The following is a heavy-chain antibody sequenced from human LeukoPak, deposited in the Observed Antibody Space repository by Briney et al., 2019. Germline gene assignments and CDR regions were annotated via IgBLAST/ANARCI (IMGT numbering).Heavy chain of an antibody. CDR3: ARADITMVRGVTYYFDY. Sequence: PGGSLRLSCAASGFTFSSYTMDWVRQAPGKGLEWVSSISSSSDYIFYADSVKGRFTISRDNAQNSLYLQMNSLRAEDTAVYYCARADITMVRGVTYYFDYWGQGTLVTVSS. CDR1: GFTFSSYT. J-gene: IGHJ4*02. D-gene: IGHD3-10*01. V-gene: IGHV3-21*01. CDR2: ISSSSDYI.